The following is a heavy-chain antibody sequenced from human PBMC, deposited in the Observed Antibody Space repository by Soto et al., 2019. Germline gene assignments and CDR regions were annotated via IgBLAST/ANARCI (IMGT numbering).Heavy chain of an antibody. CDR1: GGSFSDYSWN. J-gene: IGHJ4*02. CDR2: IYYSGST. D-gene: IGHD2-21*02. V-gene: IGHV4-61*01. CDR3: AREAYCGGDCPYYFDY. Sequence: SETLSLTCAVYGGSFSDYSWNWNWIRQPPGKGLEWIGYIYYSGSTNYNPSLKSRVTISVDTSKNQFSLKLSSVTAADTAVYYCAREAYCGGDCPYYFDYWGQGTLVTVSS.